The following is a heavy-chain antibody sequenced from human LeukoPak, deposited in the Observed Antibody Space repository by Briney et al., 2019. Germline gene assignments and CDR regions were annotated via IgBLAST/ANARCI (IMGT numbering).Heavy chain of an antibody. CDR3: ARDPIYYGSGSHLFDY. V-gene: IGHV3-7*01. Sequence: SGGSLRLSXAASGFTFSSYWMSWVRQAPGKGLEWVANIKQDGSEKYYVDSVKGRFTISRDNAKNSLYLQMNSLRAEDTAVYYCARDPIYYGSGSHLFDYWGQGTLVTVSS. CDR2: IKQDGSEK. CDR1: GFTFSSYW. D-gene: IGHD3-10*01. J-gene: IGHJ4*02.